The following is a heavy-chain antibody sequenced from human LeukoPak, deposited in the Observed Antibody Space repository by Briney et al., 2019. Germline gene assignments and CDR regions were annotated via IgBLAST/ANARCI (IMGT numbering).Heavy chain of an antibody. D-gene: IGHD3-10*01. Sequence: PSETLSLTCTVSGGSISSGGYYWSWIRQHPGKGLEWIGYIYHSGSTYYNPSLTSRVAISIDTSKNQFSLKLSSVTAADTAVYYCARDFVYYSGSGSSNWFDPWGQGTLVTVSS. CDR2: IYHSGST. CDR1: GGSISSGGYY. J-gene: IGHJ5*02. CDR3: ARDFVYYSGSGSSNWFDP. V-gene: IGHV4-31*03.